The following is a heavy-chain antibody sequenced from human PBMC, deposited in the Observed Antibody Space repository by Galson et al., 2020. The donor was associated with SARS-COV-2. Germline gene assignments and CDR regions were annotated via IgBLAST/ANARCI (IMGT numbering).Heavy chain of an antibody. J-gene: IGHJ6*02. V-gene: IGHV4-31*03. CDR3: ARDLLSSSSWEKYYYYYGMDV. D-gene: IGHD6-13*01. Sequence: SETLSLTCTVSGGSISSGGYYWSWIRQHPGKGLEWLGYIYYSGSTYYNPSLKSRVTISVDTSKNQFSLKLSSVTAADTAVYYCARDLLSSSSWEKYYYYYGMDVWGQGTTVTVSS. CDR1: GGSISSGGYY. CDR2: IYYSGST.